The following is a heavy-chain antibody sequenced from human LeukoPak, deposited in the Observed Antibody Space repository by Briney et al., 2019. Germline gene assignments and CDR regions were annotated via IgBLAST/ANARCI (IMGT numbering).Heavy chain of an antibody. Sequence: SDTLSLTCTVSGGSISSYYWSWIRQPPGKGLEWIGYIYYSGSTNYNPSLKSRVTISVDTSKNQFSLKLSSVTAADTAVYYCARDYLYCSGGSCYSTFDYWGQGTLVTVSS. V-gene: IGHV4-59*01. CDR2: IYYSGST. J-gene: IGHJ4*02. CDR1: GGSISSYY. CDR3: ARDYLYCSGGSCYSTFDY. D-gene: IGHD2-15*01.